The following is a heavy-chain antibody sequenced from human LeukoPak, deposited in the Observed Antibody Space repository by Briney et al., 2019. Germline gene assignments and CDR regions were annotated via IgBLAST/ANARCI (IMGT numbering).Heavy chain of an antibody. CDR2: INPSGGST. D-gene: IGHD3-10*01. CDR3: ARDQNYGSVLEY. V-gene: IGHV1-46*01. J-gene: IGHJ4*02. CDR1: GYTFTSYY. Sequence: AXVKVSCKASGYTFTSYYMHWVRQAPGQGPEWMGIINPSGGSTIYAQKFQSRVTMTRDTSTSTVYMELSSLRSEDTAVYYCARDQNYGSVLEYWGQGTLVTVSS.